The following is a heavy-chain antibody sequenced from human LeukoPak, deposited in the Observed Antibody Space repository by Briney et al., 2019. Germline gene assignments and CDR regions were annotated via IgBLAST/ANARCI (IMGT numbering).Heavy chain of an antibody. Sequence: GESLKISCKGSGYNFSNYWIGWVRQMPGKGVEWMGIIYPGYSDTRYSPSFQGQVTISADKSISTGYLQWSSLKASDTAMYYCARRGGRGWFDPWGQGTLVTVSS. CDR3: ARRGGRGWFDP. CDR2: IYPGYSDT. V-gene: IGHV5-51*01. J-gene: IGHJ5*02. CDR1: GYNFSNYW. D-gene: IGHD3-16*01.